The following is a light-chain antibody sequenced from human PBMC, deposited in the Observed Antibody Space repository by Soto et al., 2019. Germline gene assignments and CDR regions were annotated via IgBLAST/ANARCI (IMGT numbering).Light chain of an antibody. CDR3: QQYNNWPRT. Sequence: EIVMTQPPATLSVSPGERATLSCRASQSVSIDLAWYQQKPGQAPRLLIYGASTRATGIPARFSARGSGTDFTLTIISLQSEDFAVYYCQQYNNWPRTFGQGTKVDI. CDR1: QSVSID. J-gene: IGKJ1*01. V-gene: IGKV3-15*01. CDR2: GAS.